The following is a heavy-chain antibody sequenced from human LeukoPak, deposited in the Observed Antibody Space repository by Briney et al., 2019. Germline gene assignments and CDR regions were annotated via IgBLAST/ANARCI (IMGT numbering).Heavy chain of an antibody. V-gene: IGHV1-2*02. CDR1: GYTFTAYY. CDR2: INPNSGGT. Sequence: EASVKVSCKASGYTFTAYYMHWVRQAPGQGPEWMGWINPNSGGTDYAQKFQGRVTMIRDTSISTAYMELSSLTSDDTAVYYCARDGIYSRNFDAFDIWGQGTMVTVSS. CDR3: ARDGIYSRNFDAFDI. J-gene: IGHJ3*02. D-gene: IGHD6-13*01.